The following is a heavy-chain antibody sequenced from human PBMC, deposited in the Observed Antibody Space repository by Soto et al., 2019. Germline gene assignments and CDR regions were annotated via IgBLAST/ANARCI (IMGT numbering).Heavy chain of an antibody. J-gene: IGHJ4*02. D-gene: IGHD3-22*01. V-gene: IGHV1-3*01. CDR2: INAGNGNT. Sequence: ASVNVSCKASAYTFTSYTMHWVRQAPGQRLEWMGWINAGNGNTKYSQKFQGRVTITRDTSASTAYMELSSLRSEDTAVYYCATERRGYSSGYYSYWGQGTQVTGS. CDR1: AYTFTSYT. CDR3: ATERRGYSSGYYSY.